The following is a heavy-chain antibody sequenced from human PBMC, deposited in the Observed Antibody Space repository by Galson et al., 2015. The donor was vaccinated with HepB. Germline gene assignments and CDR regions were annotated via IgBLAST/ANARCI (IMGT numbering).Heavy chain of an antibody. D-gene: IGHD2-21*02. J-gene: IGHJ4*02. CDR2: IYSNGSNK. CDR1: GFIFRSYG. Sequence: SLRLSCAGSGFIFRSYGIHWVRQAPGQGLEWLAVIYSNGSNKYYAHSVKGRFTISRDNPKNTLYLQMTSLRAEDTAVYYCARDRSSGGDCLDHWGQGTLGTVSS. V-gene: IGHV3-33*01. CDR3: ARDRSSGGDCLDH.